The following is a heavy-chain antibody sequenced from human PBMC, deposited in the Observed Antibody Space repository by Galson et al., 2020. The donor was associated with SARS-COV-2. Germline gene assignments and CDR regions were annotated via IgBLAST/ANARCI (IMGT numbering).Heavy chain of an antibody. CDR3: ASAGYYYGSGGCSYYDCGMGV. V-gene: IGHV4-34*01. D-gene: IGHD3-10*01. J-gene: IGHJ6*02. Sequence: SETLSLTCAVYGGSFSGYYWSWIRQPPGKGLEWIGEINHSGSTNYNPSLKSRVTISVDTSKNQFSLKLSSVTAADTPVYYCASAGYYYGSGGCSYYDCGMGVWGQGTTVTVTS. CDR2: INHSGST. CDR1: GGSFSGYY.